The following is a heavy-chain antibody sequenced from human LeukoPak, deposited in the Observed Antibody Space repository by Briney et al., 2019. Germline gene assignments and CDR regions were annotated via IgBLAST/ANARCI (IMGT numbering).Heavy chain of an antibody. D-gene: IGHD3-22*01. Sequence: QPGGSLRLSCAASGFTFSSYGMHWVRQAPGKGLEWVAVISYDGSNKYYADSVKGRFTISRDNSKNTLYLQMNSLRAEDTAVYYCARDLPHDSSGFDYWGQGTLVTVSS. CDR2: ISYDGSNK. J-gene: IGHJ4*02. CDR1: GFTFSSYG. CDR3: ARDLPHDSSGFDY. V-gene: IGHV3-30*03.